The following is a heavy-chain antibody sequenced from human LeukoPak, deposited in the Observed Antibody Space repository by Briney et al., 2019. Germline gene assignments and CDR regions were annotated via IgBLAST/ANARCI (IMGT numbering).Heavy chain of an antibody. D-gene: IGHD3-22*01. CDR3: ARDYYDSRGDAFDI. J-gene: IGHJ3*02. CDR2: IFYSGPT. CDR1: GGSISSHS. V-gene: IGHV4-59*11. Sequence: SETLSLTCTVSGGSISSHSWSWLRQPPGKGLEWLGYIFYSGPTNYSPSLKSRVTISVDTSKNQFSLRLSSVTAADTAVYYCARDYYDSRGDAFDIWGQGTMVTVSS.